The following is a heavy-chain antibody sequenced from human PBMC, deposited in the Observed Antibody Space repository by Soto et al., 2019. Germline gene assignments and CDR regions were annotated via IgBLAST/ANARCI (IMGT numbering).Heavy chain of an antibody. CDR3: AKSSRRYASAIQAFFDL. V-gene: IGHV3-23*01. CDR1: GLTFRNFA. CDR2: ISGTDDYT. Sequence: GGSLRLSCAASGLTFRNFAMTWVRQSPGGGLEWVSSISGTDDYTYYADSVKGRFTISRDNALNTLFLHMNNLRAYDTAVYYCAKSSRRYASAIQAFFDLWGLGILVTVSS. J-gene: IGHJ5*02. D-gene: IGHD2-2*01.